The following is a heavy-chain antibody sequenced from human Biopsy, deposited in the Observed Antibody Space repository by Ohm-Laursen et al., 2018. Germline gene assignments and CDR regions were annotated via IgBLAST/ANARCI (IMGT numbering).Heavy chain of an antibody. J-gene: IGHJ5*01. V-gene: IGHV4-59*01. CDR1: GESMGTYY. Sequence: GTLSLTCTVSGESMGTYYWSWIRQPPGKVMEWIASIYYSGTTHKNPSLKSRVTISVDTSGGLLSLDLSSVTAADTAVYYCARVRGGFLEWFDYWGQGTLVTVSS. CDR2: IYYSGTT. CDR3: ARVRGGFLEWFDY. D-gene: IGHD3-3*01.